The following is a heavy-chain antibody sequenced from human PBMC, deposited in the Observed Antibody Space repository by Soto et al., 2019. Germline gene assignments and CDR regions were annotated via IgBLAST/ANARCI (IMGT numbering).Heavy chain of an antibody. CDR2: IWYDGSNK. D-gene: IGHD2-2*01. J-gene: IGHJ4*02. V-gene: IGHV3-33*01. CDR1: GFTVSDYG. CDR3: ERDKQYQFDY. Sequence: XVSLRLTCAASGFTVSDYGMHWVRQAPGKGLEWVAVIWYDGSNKYYADSVKGRFTISRDNSKNTLYLQMNSLRAEDTAVYYCERDKQYQFDYWGQGALVTVSS.